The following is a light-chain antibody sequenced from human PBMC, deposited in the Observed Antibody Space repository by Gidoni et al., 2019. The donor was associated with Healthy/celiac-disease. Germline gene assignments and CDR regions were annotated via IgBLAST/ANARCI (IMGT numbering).Light chain of an antibody. Sequence: DIQMTQSPSSLSASVGDRVTITCRASQSISRYLNWYQQKPGKAPKLLIYAASGLQSGVPSRFSGNGSGTDFTLTISSLQPEDFAPYYCQQSHSVLRTFXQXTKVEIK. CDR1: QSISRY. CDR2: AAS. V-gene: IGKV1-39*01. J-gene: IGKJ1*01. CDR3: QQSHSVLRT.